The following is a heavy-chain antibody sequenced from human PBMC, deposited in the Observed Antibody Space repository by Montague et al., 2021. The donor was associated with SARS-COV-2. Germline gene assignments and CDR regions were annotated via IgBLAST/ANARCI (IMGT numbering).Heavy chain of an antibody. V-gene: IGHV4-34*01. CDR2: IHLVGST. Sequence: SETLSLTCAVHGGSFSTYSCNWIRQPPRTGLGRIGEIHLVGSTNYNPTPKSRVTVSADTSTTQFSLKLTYVAAADTAVYYCARLGDGVVPSPILGFAPYYSYYYMDVWGTGTTVTVSS. D-gene: IGHD2-2*02. J-gene: IGHJ6*03. CDR1: GGSFSTYS. CDR3: ARLGDGVVPSPILGFAPYYSYYYMDV.